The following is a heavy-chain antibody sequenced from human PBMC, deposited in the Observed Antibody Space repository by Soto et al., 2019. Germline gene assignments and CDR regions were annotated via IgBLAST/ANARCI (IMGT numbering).Heavy chain of an antibody. V-gene: IGHV1-69*01. CDR2: IIPVSCTA. Sequence: QVHLEQSGAEVKKPGSSVKVSCKFSGGTFSSYVIIWVRQAPGQGLEWMGGIIPVSCTANYAQKFHGRVTISADAATNTAYMELSSVRFDDTAVYYCATVDRSVALVGWFDPWGQGTLVTVSS. CDR1: GGTFSSYV. D-gene: IGHD2-8*02. J-gene: IGHJ5*02. CDR3: ATVDRSVALVGWFDP.